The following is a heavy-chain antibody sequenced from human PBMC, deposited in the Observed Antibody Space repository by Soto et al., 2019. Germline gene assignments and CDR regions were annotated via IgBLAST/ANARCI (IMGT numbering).Heavy chain of an antibody. D-gene: IGHD3-3*01. CDR3: ARDLFGSIFGVVTPPLYGLDV. Sequence: PGGSLRLSCAASGFTFRSCGLHWVRQGPGPGLEWVGVVWYDGSSQYYEDSVQGRFAIFRVNSTNTQYLQMPSLRAQATPVDYFARDLFGSIFGVVTPPLYGLDVWGQGTTVTVSS. CDR2: VWYDGSSQ. CDR1: GFTFRSCG. V-gene: IGHV3-33*01. J-gene: IGHJ6*02.